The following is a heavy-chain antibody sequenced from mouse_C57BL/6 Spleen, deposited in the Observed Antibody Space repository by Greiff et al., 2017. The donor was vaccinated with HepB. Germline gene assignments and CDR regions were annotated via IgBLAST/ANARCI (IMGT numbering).Heavy chain of an antibody. CDR1: GFNIKDDY. J-gene: IGHJ3*01. Sequence: VQLQQSGAELVRPGASVKLSCTASGFNIKDDYMHWVKQRPEQGLEWIGWIDPENGDTEYASKFQGKATITADTSSNTAYLQLSSLTSEDTAVYYCTTGYYGSSYGWFAYWGQGTLVTVSA. CDR3: TTGYYGSSYGWFAY. V-gene: IGHV14-4*01. D-gene: IGHD1-1*01. CDR2: IDPENGDT.